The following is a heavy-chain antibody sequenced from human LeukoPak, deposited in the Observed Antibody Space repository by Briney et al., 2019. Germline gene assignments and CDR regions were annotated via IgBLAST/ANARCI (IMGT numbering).Heavy chain of an antibody. CDR3: ARDPYDSSGYHSNFDY. V-gene: IGHV3-21*01. D-gene: IGHD3-22*01. Sequence: PGGSLRLSCAASGFTFSSYSMNWVRQAPGKGLEWVSSISSSSSYIYYADSVKGRFTISRDNAKNSLYLQMNSLRAEDTAVYYCARDPYDSSGYHSNFDYWGQGTLVTVSS. CDR1: GFTFSSYS. J-gene: IGHJ4*02. CDR2: ISSSSSYI.